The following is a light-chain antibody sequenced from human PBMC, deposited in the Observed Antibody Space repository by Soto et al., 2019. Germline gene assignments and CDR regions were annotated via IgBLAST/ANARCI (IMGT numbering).Light chain of an antibody. Sequence: VQMTEPTYTLSGAVGDTVTITGRSSQTISSWLAWYQQKPGKAPKLLIYKASTLKSGVPSRFSGSGSGTDFTLTISSLEPEDFAVYYCQQRSNWPPITFGQGTRLEIK. V-gene: IGKV1-5*03. CDR1: QTISSW. J-gene: IGKJ5*01. CDR2: KAS. CDR3: QQRSNWPPIT.